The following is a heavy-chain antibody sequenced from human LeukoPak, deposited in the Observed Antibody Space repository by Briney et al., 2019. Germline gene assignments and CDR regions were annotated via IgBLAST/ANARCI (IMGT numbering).Heavy chain of an antibody. CDR2: ISAYNGNT. CDR3: ARGHYYDSSGYSGDY. V-gene: IGHV1-18*01. CDR1: GYTFTSYG. D-gene: IGHD3-22*01. Sequence: ASVKVSCKASGYTFTSYGISWVRQAPGQGLEWMGWISAYNGNTNYAQKLQGRVTMTTDTSTSTAYMELRSLRSDDTAVYYCARGHYYDSSGYSGDYWGQGTLVTVSS. J-gene: IGHJ4*02.